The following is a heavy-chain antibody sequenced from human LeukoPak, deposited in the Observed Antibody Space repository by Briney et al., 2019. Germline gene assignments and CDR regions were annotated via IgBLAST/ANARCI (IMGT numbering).Heavy chain of an antibody. CDR1: GGSISSYY. Sequence: PSETLSLTCTVSGGSISSYYWCWSRHPPGKGLDLIGYIYYSWSTKYNPSLKSRVTISVDASKTQFSLKLNSVTAADTAVYYCARGSRALYYFDYWGQGTLDTVSS. V-gene: IGHV4-59*01. J-gene: IGHJ4*02. CDR2: IYYSWST. CDR3: ARGSRALYYFDY. D-gene: IGHD2-15*01.